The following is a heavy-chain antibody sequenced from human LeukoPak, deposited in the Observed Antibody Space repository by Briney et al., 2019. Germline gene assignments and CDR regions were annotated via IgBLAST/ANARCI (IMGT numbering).Heavy chain of an antibody. J-gene: IGHJ4*02. Sequence: PSATLSLTCTVSSGSISSGEYYWGWIRQPPGKGQEWIGYIYYSGSTYYNPSLKSRVTISVDTSKNQFSLKLSSVTAADTAVYYCARVSHYDSSGYYYFDYWGQGTLVTVSS. CDR2: IYYSGST. CDR3: ARVSHYDSSGYYYFDY. V-gene: IGHV4-30-4*08. CDR1: SGSISSGEYY. D-gene: IGHD3-22*01.